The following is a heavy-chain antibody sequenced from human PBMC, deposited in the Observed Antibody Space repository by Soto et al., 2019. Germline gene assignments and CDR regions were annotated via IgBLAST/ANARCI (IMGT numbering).Heavy chain of an antibody. CDR2: IYSGGST. J-gene: IGHJ6*02. Sequence: GSLRLSCAASGLTVSGSYMSWVRQAPGKGLEWVSLIYSGGSTYYADSVKGRFTISRDNSKNTLYLQMNSLRAEDTAVYYCAKPFTIFGVVIGYYYGMDVRGQGTTVTVSS. D-gene: IGHD3-3*01. CDR3: AKPFTIFGVVIGYYYGMDV. V-gene: IGHV3-53*05. CDR1: GLTVSGSY.